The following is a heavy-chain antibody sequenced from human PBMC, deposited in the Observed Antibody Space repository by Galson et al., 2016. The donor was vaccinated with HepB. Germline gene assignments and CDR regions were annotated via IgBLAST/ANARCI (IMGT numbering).Heavy chain of an antibody. J-gene: IGHJ6*02. V-gene: IGHV2-5*02. D-gene: IGHD3-9*01. Sequence: PALVKPTQTLTLTCTFSGFSLSLSGAGVAWVRQPPGKALEWLGLIYWDDDTRYSPSLKSRLTITKDTSKNQVVLKMTNMDPVDTGTYYCAHLNDIFLEAINRGGYMDVWGPGTTVTVTS. CDR2: IYWDDDT. CDR3: AHLNDIFLEAINRGGYMDV. CDR1: GFSLSLSGAG.